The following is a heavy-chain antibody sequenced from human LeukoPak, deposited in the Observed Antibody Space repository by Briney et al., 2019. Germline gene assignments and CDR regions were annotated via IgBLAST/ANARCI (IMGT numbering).Heavy chain of an antibody. CDR3: ARDGRVYSYGPAYFDY. Sequence: GRSLRLSCAASGFTFSSYGMHWVRQAPGKGLEWVAVISYDGSNKYYADSVKGRFTISRDNSKNTLYLQMNSLGAEDTAVYYCARDGRVYSYGPAYFDYWGQGTLVTVSS. J-gene: IGHJ4*02. V-gene: IGHV3-30*03. D-gene: IGHD5-18*01. CDR2: ISYDGSNK. CDR1: GFTFSSYG.